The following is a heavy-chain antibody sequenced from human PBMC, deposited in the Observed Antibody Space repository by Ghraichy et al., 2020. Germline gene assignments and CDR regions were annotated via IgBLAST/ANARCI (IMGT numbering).Heavy chain of an antibody. D-gene: IGHD4-17*01. CDR3: ARDSSSRLRTSRPDL. Sequence: GGSLRHSCAASGFTFSSYDMNWVRQAPGRGLEWISYISSTSSHIYYAHSVKGRFTISRDDGRNSLYLQMNSLRDEDTAVYYCARDSSSRLRTSRPDLWGQGTLVTVSS. CDR1: GFTFSSYD. CDR2: ISSTSSHI. V-gene: IGHV3-48*02. J-gene: IGHJ5*02.